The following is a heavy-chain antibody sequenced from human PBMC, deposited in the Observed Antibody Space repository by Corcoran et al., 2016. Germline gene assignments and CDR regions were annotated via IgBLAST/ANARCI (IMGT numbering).Heavy chain of an antibody. D-gene: IGHD2-15*01. Sequence: EVQLVESGGGLVKPGGSLRLSCAASGFTFINDWMSWVRQAPGKGLEWVGRIKSKTDGGTTDYAAPVKGRFIISRDDSQNTLYLQMNSLKTEDTAVYYGTTERVCNPDYWGQGILVIVFS. CDR3: TTERVCNPDY. V-gene: IGHV3-15*01. J-gene: IGHJ4*02. CDR2: IKSKTDGGTT. CDR1: GFTFINDW.